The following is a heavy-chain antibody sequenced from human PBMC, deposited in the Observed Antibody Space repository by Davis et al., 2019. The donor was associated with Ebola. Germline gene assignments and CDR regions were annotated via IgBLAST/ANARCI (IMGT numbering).Heavy chain of an antibody. V-gene: IGHV3-73*01. D-gene: IGHD5-18*01. J-gene: IGHJ4*02. CDR2: IRSKANSYAT. CDR1: GFTFSGSA. CDR3: TSQNTAMVSFDY. Sequence: GESPKTSCAAPGFTFSGSAMHWVRQASGKGLEWVGRIRSKANSYATAYAASVKGRFTISRDDSKNTAYLQMNSLKTEDTAVYYCTSQNTAMVSFDYWGQGTLVTVSS.